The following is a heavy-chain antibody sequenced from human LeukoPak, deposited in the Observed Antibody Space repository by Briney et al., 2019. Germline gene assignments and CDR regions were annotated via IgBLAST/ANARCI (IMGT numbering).Heavy chain of an antibody. Sequence: GGSLRLSCAVSEFTVSTNHMTWVRQPPGKGLDWVSAINDVDTPYYADTVRGRFTISRDSANNTLYLQMKRLRAEDTAVYYCARDMVHSSGAFDSWGQGTLVTV. CDR2: INDVDTP. CDR1: EFTVSTNH. J-gene: IGHJ4*02. CDR3: ARDMVHSSGAFDS. D-gene: IGHD3-22*01. V-gene: IGHV3-53*01.